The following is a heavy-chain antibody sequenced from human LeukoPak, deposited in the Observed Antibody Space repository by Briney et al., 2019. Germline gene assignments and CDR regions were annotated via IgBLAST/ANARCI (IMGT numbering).Heavy chain of an antibody. D-gene: IGHD6-13*01. CDR1: GFTFSSYA. CDR2: ISRSAGST. Sequence: PGGSLRLSCAASGFTFSSYAMSWVRQAPGKGLEWVSVISRSAGSTHYADSVKGRFTISRDKSKSTLYLQMNDLRAEDTAVYYCAKLQGVAAAGHPCFDSWGQGTLVTVSS. J-gene: IGHJ4*02. V-gene: IGHV3-23*01. CDR3: AKLQGVAAAGHPCFDS.